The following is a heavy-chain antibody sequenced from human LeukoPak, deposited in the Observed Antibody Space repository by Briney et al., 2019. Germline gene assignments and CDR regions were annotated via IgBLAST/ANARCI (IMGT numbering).Heavy chain of an antibody. V-gene: IGHV1-69*06. CDR2: IIPIFGTA. D-gene: IGHD6-13*01. CDR3: ARGEAGSSWYEIDY. J-gene: IGHJ4*02. CDR1: GGTFSSYA. Sequence: SVKLSCKASGGTFSSYAISWVRQAPGQGLEWMGGIIPIFGTANYAQRFQGRVMITADKSTSTAYMELSSLRSEDTAVYYCARGEAGSSWYEIDYWGQGTLVTVSS.